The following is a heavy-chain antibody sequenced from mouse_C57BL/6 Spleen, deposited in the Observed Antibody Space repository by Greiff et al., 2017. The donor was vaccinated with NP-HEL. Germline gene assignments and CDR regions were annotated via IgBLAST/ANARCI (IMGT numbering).Heavy chain of an antibody. D-gene: IGHD1-1*01. CDR1: GYTFTSYW. V-gene: IGHV1-69*01. J-gene: IGHJ4*01. CDR2: IDPSDSYT. Sequence: QVQLQQPGAELVMPGASVKLSCKASGYTFTSYWMHWVKQRPGQGLEWIGEIDPSDSYTNYNQKFKGKSTLTVDKSSSTAYMQLSSLTSEDSAVYYCARYYYGRGAMDYWGQGTSVTVSS. CDR3: ARYYYGRGAMDY.